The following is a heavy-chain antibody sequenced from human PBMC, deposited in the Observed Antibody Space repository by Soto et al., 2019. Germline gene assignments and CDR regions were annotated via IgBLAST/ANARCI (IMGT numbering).Heavy chain of an antibody. J-gene: IGHJ1*01. CDR3: AKDVGRLGELWGYFQS. CDR2: INWNGVNK. V-gene: IGHV3-9*01. CDR1: GFIFEDFA. Sequence: GGSLRLSCTVSGFIFEDFAMHWVRQAPGQGLEWVSGINWNGVNKGYAESVLGRFTISRDNAKKSLYLDMNYLRPEDTALYFCAKDVGRLGELWGYFQSWGQGTMVTVSS. D-gene: IGHD3-16*01.